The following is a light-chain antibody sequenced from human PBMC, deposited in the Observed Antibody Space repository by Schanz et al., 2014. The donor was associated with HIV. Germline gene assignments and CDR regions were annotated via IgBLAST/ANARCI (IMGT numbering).Light chain of an antibody. CDR2: SNN. CDR1: SSNIGSST. J-gene: IGLJ1*01. CDR3: AAWDDSLNGPV. V-gene: IGLV1-44*01. Sequence: QSVLPQPPSASGTPGQRVTITCSGSSSNIGSSTINWYQHLPGTAPKLLIYSNNQRPSGVPDRFSGSKSGTSASLAISGLQSEDEADYYCAAWDDSLNGPVFGTGTKLTVL.